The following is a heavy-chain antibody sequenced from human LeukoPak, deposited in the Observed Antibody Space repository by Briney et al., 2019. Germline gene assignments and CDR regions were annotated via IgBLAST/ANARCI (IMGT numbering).Heavy chain of an antibody. V-gene: IGHV3-21*01. CDR2: IISSSSYI. J-gene: IGHJ4*02. CDR3: ARELGGLAATLAFDY. D-gene: IGHD2-15*01. CDR1: GFTFSSYS. Sequence: GGSLRLSCAASGFTFSSYSMNWVRQAPGKGLEWVSSIISSSSYIYYADSVKGRFTISRDNSKNSLCLQMNSMRAEDTAVSHSARELGGLAATLAFDYWGQGTLVTVSS.